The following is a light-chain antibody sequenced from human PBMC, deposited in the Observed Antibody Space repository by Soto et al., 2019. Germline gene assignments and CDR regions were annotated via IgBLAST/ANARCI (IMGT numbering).Light chain of an antibody. CDR2: WAS. V-gene: IGKV4-1*01. J-gene: IGKJ2*01. CDR3: QQYYSTPPNT. CDR1: QSVLYSSNNKNY. Sequence: DIVMTQSPDSLAVSLGERATINCKSSQSVLYSSNNKNYLAWYQQKPGQPPKLLIYWASTRESGVPDRFSGSGSGTDFTLTISSLQAEDVAVCPCQQYYSTPPNTFGQGTKLEIK.